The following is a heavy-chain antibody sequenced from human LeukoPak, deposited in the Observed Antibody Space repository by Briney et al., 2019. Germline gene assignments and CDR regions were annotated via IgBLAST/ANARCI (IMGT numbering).Heavy chain of an antibody. CDR1: GFTFSTYW. CDR3: ARDSSGYQ. V-gene: IGHV3-7*01. CDR2: IKEDGSEK. Sequence: GGSLRLSCAASGFTFSTYWMSWVRQAPGKGLEWVANIKEDGSEKYYGDSAKGRFTISRDNAKNSLYLEMNSLRVEDTAVYYCARDSSGYQWGQGTLVTVSS. D-gene: IGHD3-22*01. J-gene: IGHJ4*02.